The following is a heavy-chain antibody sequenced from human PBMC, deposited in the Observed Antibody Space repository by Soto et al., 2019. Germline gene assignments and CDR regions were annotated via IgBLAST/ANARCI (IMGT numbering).Heavy chain of an antibody. D-gene: IGHD6-19*01. Sequence: EVQLVESGGGLVKPGGSLRLSCAASGFTFSNAWMSWVRQAPGKGLEWVGRMKSKTDGGTTDYAAPVKGRFTISRDDSNNAMYLKMSSLKTEDAAVEYLTSPREGQQWLQPFDYWGQGTLVTVSS. CDR2: MKSKTDGGTT. CDR3: TSPREGQQWLQPFDY. CDR1: GFTFSNAW. V-gene: IGHV3-15*01. J-gene: IGHJ4*02.